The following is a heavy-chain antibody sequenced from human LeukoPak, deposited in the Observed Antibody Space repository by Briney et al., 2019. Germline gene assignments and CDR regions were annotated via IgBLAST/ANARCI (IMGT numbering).Heavy chain of an antibody. CDR3: AKGLAGAVTTSWFDP. V-gene: IGHV3-23*01. Sequence: PGGSLRLSCAASGFTFSRYWMTWVRQAPGKGLEWVSAISGSGGSTYYADSVKGRFTISRDNSKNTLYLQMNSLRAEDTAVYYCAKGLAGAVTTSWFDPWGQGTLVTVSS. J-gene: IGHJ5*02. D-gene: IGHD4-17*01. CDR1: GFTFSRYW. CDR2: ISGSGGST.